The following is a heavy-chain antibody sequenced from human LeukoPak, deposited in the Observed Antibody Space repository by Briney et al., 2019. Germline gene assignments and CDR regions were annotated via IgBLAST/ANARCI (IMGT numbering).Heavy chain of an antibody. J-gene: IGHJ4*02. D-gene: IGHD3-22*01. Sequence: MPSETLSLTCAVYGASFSGYYWSWVRQPPGKGREWIGEIHHTGTTNYNPSLKRRLPISEDTSKHQFSLKLSSVTAADTAVYYCASGYYDSSGSVDYWGQGTLVTVSS. CDR3: ASGYYDSSGSVDY. V-gene: IGHV4-34*01. CDR2: IHHTGTT. CDR1: GASFSGYY.